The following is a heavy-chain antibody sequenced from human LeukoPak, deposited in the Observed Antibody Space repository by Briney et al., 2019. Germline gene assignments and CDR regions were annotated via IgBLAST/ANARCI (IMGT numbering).Heavy chain of an antibody. D-gene: IGHD3-9*01. J-gene: IGHJ5*02. CDR1: GYTFTAYY. CDR2: IDPNSGGT. V-gene: IGHV1-2*02. CDR3: ARDPRYDILTGASA. Sequence: ASVKVSCKASGYTFTAYYMNWVRLAPGQGLEWMGWIDPNSGGTKYAQKFQGRVTMTRDTSISTAYMELSRLRSDDTAVYYCARDPRYDILTGASAWGQGTLVTVSS.